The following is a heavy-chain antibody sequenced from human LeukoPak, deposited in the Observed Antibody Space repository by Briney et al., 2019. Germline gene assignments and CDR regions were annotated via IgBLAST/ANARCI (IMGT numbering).Heavy chain of an antibody. CDR3: AKTVAGGSYYYGMDV. Sequence: GGSLRLSCAASGFTFSSYAMSWVRQAPGKGLEWVSAISGSGGSTYYADSVRGRFTISRDNSKNTLYLQMNSLRAEDTAGYYCAKTVAGGSYYYGMDVWGQGTTVTVSS. J-gene: IGHJ6*02. CDR2: ISGSGGST. V-gene: IGHV3-23*01. CDR1: GFTFSSYA. D-gene: IGHD6-19*01.